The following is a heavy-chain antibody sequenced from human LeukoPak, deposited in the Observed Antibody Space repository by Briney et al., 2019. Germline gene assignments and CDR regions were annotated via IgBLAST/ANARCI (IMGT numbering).Heavy chain of an antibody. CDR3: ASGGDRDYMDV. V-gene: IGHV3-21*01. D-gene: IGHD3-16*02. Sequence: GGSLRLSCAASGFTFSSYSMNWVRQAPGKGLEWVSSISSSSSYIYYADSLKGRFTISRDSARNSLYLQMNSLRAEDTAVYYCASGGDRDYMDVWGKGATVTVSS. CDR2: ISSSSSYI. J-gene: IGHJ6*03. CDR1: GFTFSSYS.